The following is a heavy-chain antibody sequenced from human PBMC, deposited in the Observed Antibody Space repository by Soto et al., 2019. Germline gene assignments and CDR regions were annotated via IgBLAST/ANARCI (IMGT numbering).Heavy chain of an antibody. CDR3: VKDQYDSSGYYDTLFDY. D-gene: IGHD3-22*01. V-gene: IGHV3-64D*08. CDR1: GFTFSSYA. CDR2: ISSNGGST. Sequence: GGSLRLSCSASGFTFSSYAMHWVRQAPGKGLEYVSAISSNGGSTYYADSVKGRFTISRDNSKNTLYLQMSSLRAEDTAVYYCVKDQYDSSGYYDTLFDYWGQGTLVTVSS. J-gene: IGHJ4*02.